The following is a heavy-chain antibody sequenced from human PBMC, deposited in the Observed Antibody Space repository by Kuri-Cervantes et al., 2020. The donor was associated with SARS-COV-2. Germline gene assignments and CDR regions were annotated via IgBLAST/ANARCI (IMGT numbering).Heavy chain of an antibody. Sequence: LSLTCAASGFTFSSYGMHWVRQAPGKGLEWVAVIWYDGSNKYYADSVKGRFTISRDNSKNTLYLQMNSLRSEDTAVYYCARGIRAPLYSSGWYSNWGQGTLVTVSS. D-gene: IGHD6-19*01. CDR2: IWYDGSNK. CDR1: GFTFSSYG. V-gene: IGHV3-33*01. J-gene: IGHJ4*02. CDR3: ARGIRAPLYSSGWYSN.